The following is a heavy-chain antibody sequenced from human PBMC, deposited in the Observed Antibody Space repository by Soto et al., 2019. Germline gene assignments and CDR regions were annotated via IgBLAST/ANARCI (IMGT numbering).Heavy chain of an antibody. D-gene: IGHD2-21*01. CDR2: LYPGDSDT. Sequence: GESLKISCKGSGYNFPSYWIGWVRQMPGKGLEWMGILYPGDSDTRYSPSFQGQVTISADKSINTAYLQWNSLKASDTAIYYCARGMVVVNKTNAFDIWGQGTMVTVSS. CDR3: ARGMVVVNKTNAFDI. CDR1: GYNFPSYW. V-gene: IGHV5-51*01. J-gene: IGHJ3*02.